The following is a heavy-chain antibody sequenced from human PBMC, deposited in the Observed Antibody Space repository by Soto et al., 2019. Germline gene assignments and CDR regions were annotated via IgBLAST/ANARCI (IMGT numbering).Heavy chain of an antibody. CDR1: GYTFSSFA. CDR3: ARTSYSFGAAWIHP. V-gene: IGHV1-3*01. CDR2: INVGSGDR. Sequence: QVRLVQSGAEVKKPGASVTVSCKTSGYTFSSFAIHWVRQAPGQSLGWMGWINVGSGDRKYSEKFQDRIIISRDISASTAYLEVSSLRYEDSVVYYCARTSYSFGAAWIHPWGQGTLVTVTS. J-gene: IGHJ5*02. D-gene: IGHD1-26*01.